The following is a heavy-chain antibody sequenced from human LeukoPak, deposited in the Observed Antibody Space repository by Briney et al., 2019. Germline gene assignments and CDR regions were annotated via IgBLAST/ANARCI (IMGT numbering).Heavy chain of an antibody. V-gene: IGHV3-30-3*01. CDR2: ISYDGSNK. CDR1: GFTLSSYA. CDR3: ARDYPIATFDY. Sequence: GPSLRPSCAPSGFTLSSYATHWVRPAPGKGLGWVAVISYDGSNKYYADAVKCRFTISRDNSNNTPYLQMNSLRAEDTAVYYCARDYPIATFDYWGQGTLVTVSS. D-gene: IGHD3-16*02. J-gene: IGHJ4*02.